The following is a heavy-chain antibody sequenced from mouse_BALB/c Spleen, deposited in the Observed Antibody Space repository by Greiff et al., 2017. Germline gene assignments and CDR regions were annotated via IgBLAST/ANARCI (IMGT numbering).Heavy chain of an antibody. CDR1: GYAFSSYW. Sequence: VQLQQSGAELVRPGSSVKISCKASGYAFSSYWMNWVKQRPGQGLEWIGQIYPGDGDTNYNGKFKGKATLTADKSSSTDYMQLSSLTSEDSAVYFCAGSYYPYYYAMDYWGQGTSVTVSS. V-gene: IGHV1-80*01. J-gene: IGHJ4*01. CDR2: IYPGDGDT. CDR3: AGSYYPYYYAMDY. D-gene: IGHD2-12*01.